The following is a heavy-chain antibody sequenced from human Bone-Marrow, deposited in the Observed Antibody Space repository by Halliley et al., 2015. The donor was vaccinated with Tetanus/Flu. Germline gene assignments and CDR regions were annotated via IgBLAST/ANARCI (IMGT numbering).Heavy chain of an antibody. J-gene: IGHJ6*02. CDR3: ARDKRQIGDTYYCGMDV. V-gene: IGHV3-74*01. CDR1: GFTLSNHW. Sequence: SLRLSCAASGFTLSNHWMHWVRRVPGKGLLWVSRINAGGSAPWYADSVKGRFTISRDDAKNTIYLQMDNLRVEDTAEYLCARDKRQIGDTYYCGMDVWSLETMVTVSS. CDR2: INAGGSAP.